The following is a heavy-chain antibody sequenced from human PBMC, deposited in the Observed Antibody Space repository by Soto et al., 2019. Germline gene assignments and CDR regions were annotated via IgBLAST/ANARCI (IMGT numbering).Heavy chain of an antibody. CDR1: GYTFTGYY. J-gene: IGHJ4*02. V-gene: IGHV1-2*04. CDR3: ARGGHIAVVTDSFDS. D-gene: IGHD2-21*02. Sequence: ASVKVSCKASGYTFTGYYMHWVRQAPGQGLEWMGWINPNSGGTNYAQKFQGWVTMTRDTSISTAYMELSRLRSADTAVYYCARGGHIAVVTDSFDSWGQGTLVTVSS. CDR2: INPNSGGT.